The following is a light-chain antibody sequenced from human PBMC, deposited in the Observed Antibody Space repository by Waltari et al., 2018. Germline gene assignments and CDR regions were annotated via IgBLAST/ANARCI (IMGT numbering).Light chain of an antibody. CDR2: GAS. J-gene: IGKJ2*01. V-gene: IGKV3-15*01. Sequence: EIVMTQSPATLSVAPGERAILYCRASQSVTTNLAWYQQKPGQPPRLLIYGASTRATDIPARFSGSGSGTEFTLTITSLQSEDFAVYYCHQYNDGPPFNFGQGTKLEIK. CDR3: HQYNDGPPFN. CDR1: QSVTTN.